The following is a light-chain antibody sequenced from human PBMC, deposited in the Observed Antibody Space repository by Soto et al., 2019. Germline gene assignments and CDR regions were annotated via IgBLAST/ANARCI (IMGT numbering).Light chain of an antibody. J-gene: IGKJ4*01. CDR2: TLS. CDR3: QQHNNWPLT. V-gene: IGKV3-15*01. Sequence: EIVMTQSPATLSVSPGERATLSCRASQSVNNYLAWYQQKPGQAPRLLIYTLSTRATGIPARFSGSGSGTEFTLTISSLQSEDFAVYYCQQHNNWPLTFGGGTTVEIK. CDR1: QSVNNY.